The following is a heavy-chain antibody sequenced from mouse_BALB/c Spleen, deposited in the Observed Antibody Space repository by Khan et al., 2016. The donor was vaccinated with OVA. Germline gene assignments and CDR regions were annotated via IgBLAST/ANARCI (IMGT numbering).Heavy chain of an antibody. V-gene: IGHV5-6*01. Sequence: EVHLVESGGDLVKPGGSPKLSCAASGFTFSSYGMSWVRQTPDQRLEWVATISSGGHYTYFPDSVRGRFTISRDNAKNTLYLQMSSLKSEDTAMYYGARTITTAKGEYYVMDYWGQGTSVTVSS. CDR1: GFTFSSYG. CDR3: ARTITTAKGEYYVMDY. J-gene: IGHJ4*01. CDR2: ISSGGHYT. D-gene: IGHD1-2*01.